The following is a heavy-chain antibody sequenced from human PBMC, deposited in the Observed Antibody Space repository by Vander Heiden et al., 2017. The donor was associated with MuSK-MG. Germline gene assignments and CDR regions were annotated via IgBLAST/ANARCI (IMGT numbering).Heavy chain of an antibody. CDR2: IWYDGRKK. D-gene: IGHD1-26*01. CDR1: GFTFSSYG. Sequence: QVQLVESGGGVVQPGRSLRLSCAASGFTFSSYGMHWVRQAPGKGLEWVAVIWYDGRKKYDADSVKGRFTISRDNSKNTLYLKMNSLRAEDTAVYYCARDGNNWFDPWGQGTLVTVSS. CDR3: ARDGNNWFDP. J-gene: IGHJ5*02. V-gene: IGHV3-33*01.